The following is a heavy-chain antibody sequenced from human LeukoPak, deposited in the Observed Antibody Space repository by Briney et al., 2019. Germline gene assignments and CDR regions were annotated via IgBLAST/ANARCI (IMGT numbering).Heavy chain of an antibody. V-gene: IGHV4-30-2*01. CDR1: GGSISSGGYY. CDR3: ARGLIADFDY. D-gene: IGHD6-13*01. J-gene: IGHJ4*02. Sequence: SETLSLTCTVSGGSISSGGYYWSWIRQPPGKGLEWIGYIYHSGSTYYNPSLKSRVTISVDRSKNQFSLKLSSVTAADTAVYYCARGLIADFDYWGQGTLVTVSS. CDR2: IYHSGST.